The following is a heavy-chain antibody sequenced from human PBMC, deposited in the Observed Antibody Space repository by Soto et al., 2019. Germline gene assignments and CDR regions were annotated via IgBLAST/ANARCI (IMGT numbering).Heavy chain of an antibody. Sequence: QVQLVESGGGVVQPGRSLRLSCAASGFTFSSYARHWVRQAPGKGLEWVAVISYDGSKKYYANSVRGRFTISRDDSKNTLLLQLNSLRSEDTAVYYCAKGTDNWTDPPGNYFYYTMDVWGQGTAVTVSS. CDR1: GFTFSSYA. CDR3: AKGTDNWTDPPGNYFYYTMDV. V-gene: IGHV3-30*18. D-gene: IGHD1-20*01. CDR2: ISYDGSKK. J-gene: IGHJ6*02.